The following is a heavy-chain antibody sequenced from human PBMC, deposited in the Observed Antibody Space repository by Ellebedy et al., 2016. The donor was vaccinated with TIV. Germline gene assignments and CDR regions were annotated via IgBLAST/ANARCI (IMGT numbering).Heavy chain of an antibody. CDR3: ARVAATNAFDI. D-gene: IGHD6-25*01. CDR2: ISYDGSKK. J-gene: IGHJ3*02. V-gene: IGHV3-30*03. CDR1: GFTFSSYG. Sequence: GESLKISCAASGFTFSSYGMHWVRQAPGKGLEWVAVISYDGSKKYYADSVKGRFTISRDNSKNTLYLQMNSLRAEDTAVYYCARVAATNAFDIWGQGTMVTVSS.